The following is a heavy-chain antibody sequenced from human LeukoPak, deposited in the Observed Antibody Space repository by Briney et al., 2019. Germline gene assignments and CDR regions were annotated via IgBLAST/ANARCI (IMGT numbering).Heavy chain of an antibody. CDR1: GFTFSSYA. CDR2: ISYDGSNK. D-gene: IGHD3-10*01. CDR3: ARVFGETMVRGVTHSLFGY. V-gene: IGHV3-30-3*01. J-gene: IGHJ4*02. Sequence: GGSLRLSCAASGFTFSSYAMHWVRQAPGKGLEWVAVISYDGSNKYYADSVKGRFTISRDNSKNTLYLQMNSLRAEDTAVYYCARVFGETMVRGVTHSLFGYWGQGTLVTVSS.